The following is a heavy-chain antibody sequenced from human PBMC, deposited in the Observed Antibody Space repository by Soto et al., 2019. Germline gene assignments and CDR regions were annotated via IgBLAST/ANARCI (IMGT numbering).Heavy chain of an antibody. D-gene: IGHD6-13*01. CDR1: GGSFSGYY. Sequence: QVQLQQWGAGLLNPSETLSLTCAVYGGSFSGYYWSWIRQPPGKGLEWIGEINHSGSTNYNPSLKSRVIISVDTSKNQFSLKLSSVTAADTAVYYCAIRYYSSSWYYFDYWGQGTLVTVSS. CDR2: INHSGST. CDR3: AIRYYSSSWYYFDY. J-gene: IGHJ4*02. V-gene: IGHV4-34*01.